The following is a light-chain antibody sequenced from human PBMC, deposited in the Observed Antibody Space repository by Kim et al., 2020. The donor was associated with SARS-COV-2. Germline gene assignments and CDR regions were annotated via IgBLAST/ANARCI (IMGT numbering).Light chain of an antibody. Sequence: EIVLTQSPGTLSLSPGERATLSCRASQTLSSSYLAWYQQKPGHAPRLLIYGGSNRATGIPDRFRGSGSGTDFTLNISRLEPDDFAVYYCQQYGNSPFTFGPGTKVDIK. J-gene: IGKJ3*01. CDR3: QQYGNSPFT. V-gene: IGKV3-20*01. CDR2: GGS. CDR1: QTLSSSY.